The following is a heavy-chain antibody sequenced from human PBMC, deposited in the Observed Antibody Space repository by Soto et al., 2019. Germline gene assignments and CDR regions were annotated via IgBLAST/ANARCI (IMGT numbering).Heavy chain of an antibody. Sequence: QVHLVQSGAEVKMPGASVKVSCKASGFTFTSYAITWVRQAPGQGLEWMGWISAYNGNTKYAQNLQGRVTMTPDSSTSTAYMELGSLTSDDTAVYFCARDFTGWPPDGVDSWGQGTLVTVSA. J-gene: IGHJ4*02. CDR1: GFTFTSYA. CDR3: ARDFTGWPPDGVDS. CDR2: ISAYNGNT. V-gene: IGHV1-18*01. D-gene: IGHD3-16*01.